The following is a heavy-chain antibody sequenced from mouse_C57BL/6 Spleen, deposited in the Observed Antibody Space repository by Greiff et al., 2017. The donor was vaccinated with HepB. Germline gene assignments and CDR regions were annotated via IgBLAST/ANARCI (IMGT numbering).Heavy chain of an antibody. Sequence: QVQLQQPGAELVMPGASVKLSCKASGYTFTSYWMHWVKQRPGQGLEWIGEIDPSDSYTNYNQKFKGKSTLTADKSSSTAYMQLSSLTSEDSAVYYCARANYGSSRGYAMDYWGQGTSVTVSS. J-gene: IGHJ4*01. CDR1: GYTFTSYW. CDR3: ARANYGSSRGYAMDY. CDR2: IDPSDSYT. D-gene: IGHD1-1*01. V-gene: IGHV1-69*01.